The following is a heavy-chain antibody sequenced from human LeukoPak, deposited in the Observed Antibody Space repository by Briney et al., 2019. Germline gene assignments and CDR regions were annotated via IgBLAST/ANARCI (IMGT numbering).Heavy chain of an antibody. CDR2: ISYDGSDK. Sequence: GGSLRLSCAASGFTFSTYGMHWVRQAPGKGLEWVAVISYDGSDKYYADSGKGRFTISRDNSKNTLYLQTNSLRTEDTAVYYCARDGTGRLYLEYWGQGPLVTVSS. J-gene: IGHJ4*02. V-gene: IGHV3-30*03. D-gene: IGHD3/OR15-3a*01. CDR1: GFTFSTYG. CDR3: ARDGTGRLYLEY.